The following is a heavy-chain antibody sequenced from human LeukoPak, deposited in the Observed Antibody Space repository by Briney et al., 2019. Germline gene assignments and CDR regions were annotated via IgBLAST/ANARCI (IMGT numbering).Heavy chain of an antibody. J-gene: IGHJ4*02. D-gene: IGHD2-2*01. V-gene: IGHV1-2*02. CDR2: INPNSGGT. Sequence: ASVKVSCKASGYTFTGYYMHWVRQAPGQGLEWMGWINPNSGGTNYAQKFQGRVTMTRDTSISTAYMELSRLRSDDTAVYYCARAFSEYQLLLHSWGQGTLVTVSS. CDR1: GYTFTGYY. CDR3: ARAFSEYQLLLHS.